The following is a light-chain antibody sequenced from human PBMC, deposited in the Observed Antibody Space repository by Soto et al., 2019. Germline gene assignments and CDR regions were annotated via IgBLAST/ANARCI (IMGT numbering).Light chain of an antibody. Sequence: DIVMTQSPDSLAVSLGERATINCKSSQSVLYSSNHKNYLAWYQQKPGKTPKLLIYWASTRESGVPDRFSGSGSGTDFTLTSSSLQAEDVAVYYCQQYYSTPPITFGGGTKVEIK. J-gene: IGKJ4*01. CDR3: QQYYSTPPIT. CDR1: QSVLYSSNHKNY. CDR2: WAS. V-gene: IGKV4-1*01.